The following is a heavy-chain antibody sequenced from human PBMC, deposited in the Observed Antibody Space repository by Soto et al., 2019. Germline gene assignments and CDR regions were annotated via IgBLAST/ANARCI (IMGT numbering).Heavy chain of an antibody. Sequence: EVPLLESGGGLVQPGGSLRLSCAASGFTFSSYAMSWVRQAPGKGLEWVAAISGSGGSTYYADSVKGRFTISRDNSKNKPYLQMKSLRAKDTAVVYCEKDSVIAVVGTCEYWGQGTLVTVSS. V-gene: IGHV3-23*01. CDR3: EKDSVIAVVGTCEY. CDR2: ISGSGGST. J-gene: IGHJ4*02. CDR1: GFTFSSYA. D-gene: IGHD6-19*01.